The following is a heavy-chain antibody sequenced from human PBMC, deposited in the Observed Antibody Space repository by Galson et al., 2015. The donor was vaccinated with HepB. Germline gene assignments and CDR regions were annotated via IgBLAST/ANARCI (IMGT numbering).Heavy chain of an antibody. CDR3: ARARIAARLGSSWFDP. J-gene: IGHJ5*02. D-gene: IGHD6-6*01. CDR2: INPNSGGT. CDR1: GYTFTGYY. V-gene: IGHV1-2*02. Sequence: SVKVSCKASGYTFTGYYMHWVRQAPGQGLEWMGWINPNSGGTNYAQKFQGRVTMTRDTSISTAYMELSRLRSDDTAVYYCARARIAARLGSSWFDPWGQGTLVTVSS.